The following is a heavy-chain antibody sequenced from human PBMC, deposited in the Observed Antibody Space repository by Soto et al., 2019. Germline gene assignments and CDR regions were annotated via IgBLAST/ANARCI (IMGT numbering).Heavy chain of an antibody. CDR2: ISAYNGNT. V-gene: IGHV1-18*01. J-gene: IGHJ6*03. CDR3: ARDGVYDFWSGYYMRGMDYYYYYMDV. Sequence: QVQLVQSGAEVKKPGASVKVSCKASGYTFTSYGISWVRQAPGQGLEWMGWISAYNGNTNYAQKLQGRVTMTTDTSTRTAYMELRSLRSDDTAVYYCARDGVYDFWSGYYMRGMDYYYYYMDVWGKGTTVTVSS. CDR1: GYTFTSYG. D-gene: IGHD3-3*01.